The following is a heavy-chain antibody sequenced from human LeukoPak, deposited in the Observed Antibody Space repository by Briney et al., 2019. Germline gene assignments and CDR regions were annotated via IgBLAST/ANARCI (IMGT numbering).Heavy chain of an antibody. CDR3: ARVPYDFWSGYQDFDY. Sequence: ASVKVSCKASGYTFTGYYMHWVRQAPGQGLEWMGWINPNSGGTNYAQKFQGRVTMTTDTSTSTAYMELRSLRSDDTAVYYCARVPYDFWSGYQDFDYWGQGTLATVSS. D-gene: IGHD3-3*01. J-gene: IGHJ4*02. CDR2: INPNSGGT. CDR1: GYTFTGYY. V-gene: IGHV1-2*02.